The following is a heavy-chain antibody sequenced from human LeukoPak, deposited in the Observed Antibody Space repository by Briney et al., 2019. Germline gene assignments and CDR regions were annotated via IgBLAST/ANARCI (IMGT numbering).Heavy chain of an antibody. CDR2: INPSGGST. CDR1: GYTFTSYY. V-gene: IGHV1-46*01. CDR3: GCAPREGGYYYYMDV. Sequence: GASVKVSCKASGYTFTSYYMHWVRQAPGQGLEWMGIINPSGGSTNYAQKFQGRVTITADESTSTAYMELSSLRSEDTAVYYCGCAPREGGYYYYMDVWGKGTTVTISS. D-gene: IGHD1-26*01. J-gene: IGHJ6*03.